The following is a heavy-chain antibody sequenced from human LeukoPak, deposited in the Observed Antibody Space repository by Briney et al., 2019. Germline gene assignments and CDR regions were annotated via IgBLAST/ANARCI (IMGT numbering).Heavy chain of an antibody. CDR1: GFTFSTYW. CDR2: INGDGGDT. CDR3: ARGEPMFRGVIYPPADP. D-gene: IGHD3-10*01. J-gene: IGHJ5*02. V-gene: IGHV3-74*01. Sequence: GESLRLSCAASGFTFSTYWMHWVRQAPGKGLVWVARINGDGGDTNYADSVKGRFTISRDNSKNTLYLQMNSLRADDTAVYYYARGEPMFRGVIYPPADPWGQGTLVTVSS.